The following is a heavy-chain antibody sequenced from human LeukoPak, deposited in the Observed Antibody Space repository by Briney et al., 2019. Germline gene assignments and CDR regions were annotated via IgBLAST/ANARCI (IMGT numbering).Heavy chain of an antibody. CDR2: ISGNGATT. CDR3: VANMYNYMDA. Sequence: GGSLRLSPAVSGLTFSTYAMSWVRQAPGRGLEWVSSISGNGATTYYADSVKGRFTISRDNSKKTAFLQMNSLRAEDTAIYYAVANMYNYMDAWGKGTTVTVSS. V-gene: IGHV3-23*01. D-gene: IGHD2-2*01. CDR1: GLTFSTYA. J-gene: IGHJ6*03.